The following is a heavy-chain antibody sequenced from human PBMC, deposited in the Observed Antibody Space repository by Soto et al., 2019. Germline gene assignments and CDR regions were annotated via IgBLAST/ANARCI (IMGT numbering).Heavy chain of an antibody. Sequence: QVQLQESGPGLVKPSGTLSLTCAVSGGSISSSNWWSWVRQPPGKGLEWIGEIYHSGSTNYNPSLSSRVTLSVDKSKNQFSLKLSSVTAADTAVYYCARLVTTTLYYYYGMDVWGQGTTVTVSS. CDR2: IYHSGST. D-gene: IGHD4-17*01. CDR1: GGSISSSNW. V-gene: IGHV4-4*02. J-gene: IGHJ6*02. CDR3: ARLVTTTLYYYYGMDV.